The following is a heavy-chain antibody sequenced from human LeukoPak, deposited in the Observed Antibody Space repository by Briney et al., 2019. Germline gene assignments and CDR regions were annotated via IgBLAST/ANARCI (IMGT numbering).Heavy chain of an antibody. CDR2: IKSKTDGGTT. Sequence: WGSLRLSCAASGFTFSNAWMSWVRQAPGKGLEWVGRIKSKTDGGTTDYAAPVKGRFTISRDDSKNTLYLQMNSLRGEDTAVYYCAREAVTYGSGADPLDYWGQGTLVTVSS. CDR1: GFTFSNAW. CDR3: AREAVTYGSGADPLDY. V-gene: IGHV3-15*01. D-gene: IGHD3-10*01. J-gene: IGHJ4*02.